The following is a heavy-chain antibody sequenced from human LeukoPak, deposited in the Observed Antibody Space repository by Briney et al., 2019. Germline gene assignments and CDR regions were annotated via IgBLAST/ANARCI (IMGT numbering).Heavy chain of an antibody. Sequence: ASVKVSCKASGYTFTSYGISWVRQAPGQGLEWMGWISAYNGNTNYAQKLQGRVTMTTDTSTSTAYMELRSLRSDDTAVYYCARGDYGDLWAEYFQHWGQGTLVTVSS. D-gene: IGHD4-17*01. CDR2: ISAYNGNT. CDR3: ARGDYGDLWAEYFQH. V-gene: IGHV1-18*01. CDR1: GYTFTSYG. J-gene: IGHJ1*01.